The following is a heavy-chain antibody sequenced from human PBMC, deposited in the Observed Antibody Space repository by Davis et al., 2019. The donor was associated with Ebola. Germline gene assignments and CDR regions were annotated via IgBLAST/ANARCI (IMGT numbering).Heavy chain of an antibody. D-gene: IGHD7-27*01. J-gene: IGHJ4*02. CDR1: GDSVSGSSGA. V-gene: IGHV6-1*01. Sequence: HSQTLSLTCAISGDSVSGSSGAWNWIRQSPSRGLEWLGRTYYNSKWYNDYAVSVKSRITINPDTSKNQFSLHLNSVTPEDTAVYYCARFNWGHRNFDYWGQGTLVTVSS. CDR3: ARFNWGHRNFDY. CDR2: TYYNSKWYN.